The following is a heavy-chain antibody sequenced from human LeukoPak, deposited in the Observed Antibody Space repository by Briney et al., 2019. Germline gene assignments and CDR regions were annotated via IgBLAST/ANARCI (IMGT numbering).Heavy chain of an antibody. Sequence: SETLSLTCTVSGGSISSSSYYWGWIRQPPGKGLEWIGRIYTSGSTNYNPSLKSRVTMSVDTSKNQFSLKLSSVTAADTAVYYCAREGAAAGTGYYYYYGMDVWGQGTTVTVSS. CDR3: AREGAAAGTGYYYYYGMDV. V-gene: IGHV4-39*07. CDR2: IYTSGST. J-gene: IGHJ6*02. CDR1: GGSISSSSYY. D-gene: IGHD6-13*01.